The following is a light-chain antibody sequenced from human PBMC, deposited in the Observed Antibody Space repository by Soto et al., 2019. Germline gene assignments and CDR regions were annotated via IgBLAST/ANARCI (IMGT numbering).Light chain of an antibody. CDR2: GAS. Sequence: EIVMTQSPATLSVSPGEGATLSCRASQSVSSKLAWYQQKPGQAPRLLIYGASTRATGIPTRFSGSGSGTDFTLTISNLEPEDFAVYYCQQHISWPLTFGGGTKVDIK. J-gene: IGKJ4*01. V-gene: IGKV3-15*01. CDR3: QQHISWPLT. CDR1: QSVSSK.